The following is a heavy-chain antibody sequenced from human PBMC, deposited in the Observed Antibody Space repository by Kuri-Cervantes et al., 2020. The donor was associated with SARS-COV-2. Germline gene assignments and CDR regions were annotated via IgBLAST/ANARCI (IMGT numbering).Heavy chain of an antibody. J-gene: IGHJ3*01. CDR3: ERDSSGTTYSVF. CDR1: GFTFSSYS. D-gene: IGHD1-1*01. Sequence: GESLKISCAASGFTFSSYSMNWVRQAPGKGLEWVSYISSSSSTIYYADSVKGCFTISRDNDKNSLYQQMNRLRAEDTAVYYCERDSSGTTYSVFWGQGTMVTVSS. V-gene: IGHV3-48*01. CDR2: ISSSSSTI.